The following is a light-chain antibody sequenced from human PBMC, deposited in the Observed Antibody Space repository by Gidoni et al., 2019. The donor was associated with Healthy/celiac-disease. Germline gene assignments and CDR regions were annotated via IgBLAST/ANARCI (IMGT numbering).Light chain of an antibody. V-gene: IGKV2D-29*02. J-gene: IGKJ4*01. CDR1: KRLLHRAGKTY. Sequence: DIEMNQTQLSLSVTTGQQASISCKSSKRLLHRAGKTYLYWYLQKPVQSPQLLVYEVSNRFSGVPDMFSVSGSGTYFTLQSSLLEAEYFGVYYCMQSRQLPLTFGGWTKVEIK. CDR3: MQSRQLPLT. CDR2: EVS.